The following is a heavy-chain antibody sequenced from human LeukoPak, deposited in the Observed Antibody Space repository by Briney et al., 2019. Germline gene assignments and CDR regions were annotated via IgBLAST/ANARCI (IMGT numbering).Heavy chain of an antibody. CDR3: AREHIAGGATGYFYY. Sequence: ASVKVSCKASGYTFTSYGISWVRQAPGQGLEWMGWISAYNGNTNYAQKLQGRVTMTTDTSTSTAYMELRSLRSDDTAVYYCAREHIAGGATGYFYYWGQETRVTVSS. V-gene: IGHV1-18*01. D-gene: IGHD6-13*01. J-gene: IGHJ4*02. CDR1: GYTFTSYG. CDR2: ISAYNGNT.